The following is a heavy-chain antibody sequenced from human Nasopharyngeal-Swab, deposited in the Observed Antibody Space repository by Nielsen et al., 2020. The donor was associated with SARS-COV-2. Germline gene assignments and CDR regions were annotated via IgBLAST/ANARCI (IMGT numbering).Heavy chain of an antibody. J-gene: IGHJ2*01. CDR3: AKRLAGYCSGGSCPRGWYFDL. Sequence: GESLKISCAASGFTFSSYAMSWVRQAPGKGLEWVSAISGSGGSTDYADSLKGRFTISRDNSKNTLYLQMNSLRAEDTAVYYCAKRLAGYCSGGSCPRGWYFDLWGRGTLVTVSS. V-gene: IGHV3-23*01. D-gene: IGHD2-15*01. CDR1: GFTFSSYA. CDR2: ISGSGGST.